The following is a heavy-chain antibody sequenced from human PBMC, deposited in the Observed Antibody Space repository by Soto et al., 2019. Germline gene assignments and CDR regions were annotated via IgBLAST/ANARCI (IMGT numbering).Heavy chain of an antibody. CDR2: ITGGGTT. CDR1: GFTFSNYP. CDR3: TKNNLNDHLDY. D-gene: IGHD3-9*01. Sequence: EVQVLDSGGGLVQSGGSLRLSCEASGFTFSNYPMSWVRQAPGKGLEWVSTITGGGTTYYADSVRGRLTLSRDNSKNTLYLQMNSLRFEDTAVYYCTKNNLNDHLDYGGQGTLVTVSS. J-gene: IGHJ4*02. V-gene: IGHV3-23*01.